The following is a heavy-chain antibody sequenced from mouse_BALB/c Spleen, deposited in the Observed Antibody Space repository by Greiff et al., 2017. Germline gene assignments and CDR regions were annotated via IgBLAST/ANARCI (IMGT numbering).Heavy chain of an antibody. CDR3: TRNPYYDYDDPYAMDY. CDR2: IDPSDSYT. CDR1: GYTFTSYW. V-gene: IGHV1S127*01. J-gene: IGHJ4*01. Sequence: QVQLQQPGAELVKPGASVKMSCKASGYTFTSYWMHWVKQRPGQGLEWIGVIDPSDSYTSYNQKFKGKATLTVDTSSSTAYMQLSSLTSEDSAVYYCTRNPYYDYDDPYAMDYWGQGTSVTVSS. D-gene: IGHD2-4*01.